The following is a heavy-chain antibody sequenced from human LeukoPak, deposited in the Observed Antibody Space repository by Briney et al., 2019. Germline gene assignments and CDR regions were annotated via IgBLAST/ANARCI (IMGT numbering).Heavy chain of an antibody. Sequence: TGGSLRLSCAASGFTFSGSAMHWVRQASGKWLEWVGRIRSKANSYATAYAASVKGRFTISRDDSKNTAYLQMNSLKTEDTAVYYCTRRYLLAAFDIWGQGTMVTVSS. CDR2: IRSKANSYAT. D-gene: IGHD2-21*01. CDR1: GFTFSGSA. CDR3: TRRYLLAAFDI. V-gene: IGHV3-73*01. J-gene: IGHJ3*02.